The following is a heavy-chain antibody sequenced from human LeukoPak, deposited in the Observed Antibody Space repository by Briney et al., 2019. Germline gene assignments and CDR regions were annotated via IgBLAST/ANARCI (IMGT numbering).Heavy chain of an antibody. D-gene: IGHD1-7*01. CDR3: ARAPDWNYAGGAFDI. Sequence: PSGTLSLTCAVSGGSISSSNWWSWVRQPPGKGLEWIGEIYHSGSTNYNPSLKSRVTISVDKSKNQFSLKLSSVTAADTAVYYCARAPDWNYAGGAFDIWGQGTMVTVSS. CDR1: GGSISSSNW. V-gene: IGHV4-4*02. J-gene: IGHJ3*02. CDR2: IYHSGST.